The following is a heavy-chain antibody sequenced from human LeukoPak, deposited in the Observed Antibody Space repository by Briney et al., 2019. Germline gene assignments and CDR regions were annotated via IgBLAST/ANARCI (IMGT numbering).Heavy chain of an antibody. Sequence: PGGSLRLSCAASGFTVSSNYMSWVRQPPGKGLEWVSVIYSGGSTYYADSVKGRFTISRDNSKNTLYLQMNSLRAEDTAVYYCARDKLGVVRTAFDIWGQGTMVTVSS. D-gene: IGHD3-3*01. J-gene: IGHJ3*02. CDR1: GFTVSSNY. CDR3: ARDKLGVVRTAFDI. CDR2: IYSGGST. V-gene: IGHV3-66*02.